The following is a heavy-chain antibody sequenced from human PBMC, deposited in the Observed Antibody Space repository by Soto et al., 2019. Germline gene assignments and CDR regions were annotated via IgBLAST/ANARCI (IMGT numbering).Heavy chain of an antibody. CDR3: ARGRGIVGASKPEYFQH. Sequence: ASVKVSCKASGYTFASYYIHWVRQAPGQGLEWMGIINSSGGSTSYAQKFQGRVTMTRDTSTSTIYMELSSLRSDDTAVYYCARGRGIVGASKPEYFQHWGQGTLVTVSS. J-gene: IGHJ1*01. CDR1: GYTFASYY. V-gene: IGHV1-46*03. D-gene: IGHD1-26*01. CDR2: INSSGGST.